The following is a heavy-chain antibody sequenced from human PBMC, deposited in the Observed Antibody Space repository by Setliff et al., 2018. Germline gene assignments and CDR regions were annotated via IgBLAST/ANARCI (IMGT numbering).Heavy chain of an antibody. D-gene: IGHD3-10*01. CDR3: ARPSLWFGEFSNWFDP. Sequence: PGGSLRLSCVASGFTFSDYGMHWVRQAPGKGLEWVAVIWYDGSNKYYADSVKGRFTISRDNSKNTLYLQMNSLRAEDTAVYYCARPSLWFGEFSNWFDPWGQGTLVTVSS. J-gene: IGHJ5*02. CDR2: IWYDGSNK. CDR1: GFTFSDYG. V-gene: IGHV3-33*01.